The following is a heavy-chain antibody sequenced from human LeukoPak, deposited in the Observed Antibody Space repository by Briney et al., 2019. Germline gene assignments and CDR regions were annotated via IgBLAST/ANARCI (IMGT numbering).Heavy chain of an antibody. CDR2: IYPGDSDT. D-gene: IGHD5-12*01. Sequence: GESLKIPCKSSGYSFISYNIVWVRPVPGKGLEWMGIIYPGDSDTRYSPSFQGQVTISADKSISTAYLQWSSLKASDTAMYYCARPSEATISFGYGLGYWGQGTLVTVSS. CDR1: GYSFISYN. V-gene: IGHV5-51*01. CDR3: ARPSEATISFGYGLGY. J-gene: IGHJ4*02.